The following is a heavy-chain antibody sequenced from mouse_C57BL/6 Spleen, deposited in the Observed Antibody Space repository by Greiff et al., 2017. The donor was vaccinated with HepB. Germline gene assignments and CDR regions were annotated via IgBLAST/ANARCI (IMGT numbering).Heavy chain of an antibody. Sequence: VQLQQSGAELVKPGASVKLSCTASGFNIKDYYMHWVKQRTEQGLEWIGRIDPEDGETKYAPKFQGKATITADTSANTAYLQLSSLTSEDTAVYYCASEGPTTVVAHYFDYWGQGTTLTVSS. D-gene: IGHD1-1*01. CDR2: IDPEDGET. CDR3: ASEGPTTVVAHYFDY. V-gene: IGHV14-2*01. J-gene: IGHJ2*01. CDR1: GFNIKDYY.